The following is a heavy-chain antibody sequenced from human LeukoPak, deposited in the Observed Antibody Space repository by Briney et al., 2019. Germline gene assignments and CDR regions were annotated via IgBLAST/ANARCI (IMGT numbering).Heavy chain of an antibody. CDR3: AKDLIAVAGTENPELYNWFDP. J-gene: IGHJ5*02. CDR1: GFTFRSHA. V-gene: IGHV3-23*01. D-gene: IGHD6-19*01. CDR2: IYENGGTT. Sequence: GGSLRLSCVGSGFTFRSHAMSWVRQAPEKGLEFVSGIYENGGTTYYADSVKGRFTISRDNTKNTLYLQMNSLRAEDTAVYYCAKDLIAVAGTENPELYNWFDPWGQGTLVTVSS.